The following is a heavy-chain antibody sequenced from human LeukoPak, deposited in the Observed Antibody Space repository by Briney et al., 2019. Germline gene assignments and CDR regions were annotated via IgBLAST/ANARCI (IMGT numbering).Heavy chain of an antibody. CDR3: ARHGGYTMYYFDY. CDR1: GGSFSGYY. D-gene: IGHD5-18*01. Sequence: SETLSLTCAVYGGSFSGYYWSWIRQPPGKGLEWIGSMYYSGNTYYNPSLKSRVTLSVDTSKNQFSVKLSSVTAADTAVYYCARHGGYTMYYFDYWGQGALVTVSS. J-gene: IGHJ4*02. CDR2: MYYSGNT. V-gene: IGHV4-34*01.